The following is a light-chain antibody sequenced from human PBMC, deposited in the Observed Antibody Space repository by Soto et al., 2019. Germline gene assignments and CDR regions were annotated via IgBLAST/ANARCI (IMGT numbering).Light chain of an antibody. CDR3: QQYNNWPPLT. Sequence: EIVMTQSRATLSVSPGEKATLSCRASQSVSDNLAWYQQKPGQAPRLLIYGASTRATGFPARFSGSGSGTEFTLTISSLQSEDFAVYYCQQYNNWPPLTFGGGTKVEIK. J-gene: IGKJ4*01. V-gene: IGKV3-15*01. CDR2: GAS. CDR1: QSVSDN.